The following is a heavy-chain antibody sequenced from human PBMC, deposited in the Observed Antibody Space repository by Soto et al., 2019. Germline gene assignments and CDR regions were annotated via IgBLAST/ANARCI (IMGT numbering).Heavy chain of an antibody. CDR1: GGTFRNYA. Sequence: QVQLVQSGAEVKKPGSSMKVSCRASGGTFRNYAVTWVRQAPGLGLEWMGRLITIFATADYAQKFQGRVTITADESTNTAYMELRSLRSDDTAVYYCATVYCDNSGGAFDVWGLGTKVTVSS. J-gene: IGHJ3*01. V-gene: IGHV1-69*18. CDR3: ATVYCDNSGGAFDV. CDR2: LITIFATA. D-gene: IGHD2-21*01.